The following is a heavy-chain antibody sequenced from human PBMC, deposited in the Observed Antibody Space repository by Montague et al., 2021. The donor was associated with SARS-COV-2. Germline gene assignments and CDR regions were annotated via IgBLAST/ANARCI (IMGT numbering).Heavy chain of an antibody. CDR3: AREGLNSWFDP. J-gene: IGHJ5*02. CDR1: NGSITSYY. Sequence: SETLSLTCSVSNGSITSYYWSWIRQPPGKRLEWIGYIYYRGSTNYNPSLGSRVTISVDTSKNQFSLKLRSMTAADTAVYYCAREGLNSWFDPWGQGTLVIVSS. V-gene: IGHV4-59*01. CDR2: IYYRGST.